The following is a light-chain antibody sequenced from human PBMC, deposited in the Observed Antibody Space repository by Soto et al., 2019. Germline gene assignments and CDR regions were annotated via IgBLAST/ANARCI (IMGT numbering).Light chain of an antibody. Sequence: EIVLTHSPCTLSLSPGERATLSCRASQSVSKNYLAWYQQKPGQAPRLLIYGASNRATGIPDRLSGSGSGTDFTLTISRMEPEDFAVYYCQQYGSSGTFGQGTKVDIK. CDR3: QQYGSSGT. CDR2: GAS. J-gene: IGKJ1*01. CDR1: QSVSKNY. V-gene: IGKV3-20*01.